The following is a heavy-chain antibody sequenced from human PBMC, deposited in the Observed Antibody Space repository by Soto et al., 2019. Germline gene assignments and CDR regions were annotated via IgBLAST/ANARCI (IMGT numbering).Heavy chain of an antibody. CDR2: IYDRGNN. D-gene: IGHD2-21*01. CDR3: ARVRLAGLCGVDY. Sequence: WGTLSLTCAASGFSISIGYFRCVSQAPRGGRQEWVGSIYDRGNNYYNPSLKSRVSISLDNSKNHFSLQMTSLTAADTAVYYCARVRLAGLCGVDYWGLGTLVTVSS. CDR1: GFSISIGYF. J-gene: IGHJ4*02. V-gene: IGHV4-38-2*01.